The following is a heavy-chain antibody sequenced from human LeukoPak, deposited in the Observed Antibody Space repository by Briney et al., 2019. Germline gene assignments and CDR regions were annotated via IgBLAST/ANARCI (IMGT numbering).Heavy chain of an antibody. CDR2: IYSGGNT. Sequence: GGSLRLSCAASGFTVSSNYMSWVRQAPGKGLEWVSVIYSGGNTYYADSVKGRFTISRDNSKNALYLQMTSLRAEDTAVYYCARADYYDSSGYNDYWGQGTLVTVSS. CDR1: GFTVSSNY. J-gene: IGHJ4*02. D-gene: IGHD3-22*01. CDR3: ARADYYDSSGYNDY. V-gene: IGHV3-53*01.